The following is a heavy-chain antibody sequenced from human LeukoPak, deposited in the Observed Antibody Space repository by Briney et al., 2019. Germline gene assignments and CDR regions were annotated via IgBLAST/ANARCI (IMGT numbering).Heavy chain of an antibody. CDR1: GLTFSDHY. V-gene: IGHV3-72*01. Sequence: GGSLRLSCAASGLTFSDHYMDWVRQPPGKGLEWVGRTRNRANSYTAEYAASVKGRFTISRDDSKNSLYLQMNSLKTEDTAVYYCARVKVEWELLQIAFDIWGQGTMVTVSS. CDR3: ARVKVEWELLQIAFDI. D-gene: IGHD1-26*01. J-gene: IGHJ3*02. CDR2: TRNRANSYTA.